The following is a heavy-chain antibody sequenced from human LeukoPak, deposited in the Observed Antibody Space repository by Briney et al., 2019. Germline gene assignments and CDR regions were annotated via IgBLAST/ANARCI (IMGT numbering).Heavy chain of an antibody. J-gene: IGHJ6*02. CDR3: ARSRGRYCSGGSCSYGMDV. CDR2: IIPILGIA. CDR1: GGTFSSYA. V-gene: IGHV1-69*04. D-gene: IGHD2-15*01. Sequence: SVTVSCKASGGTFSSYAISWVRQAPGQGLEWMGRIIPILGIANYAQKFQGRVTITADKSTSTAYMELSSLRSEDTAVYYCARSRGRYCSGGSCSYGMDVWGQGTTVTVSS.